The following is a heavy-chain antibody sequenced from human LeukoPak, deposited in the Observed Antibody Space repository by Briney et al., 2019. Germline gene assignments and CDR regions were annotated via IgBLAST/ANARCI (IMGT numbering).Heavy chain of an antibody. J-gene: IGHJ5*02. Sequence: PPETLSLTCTVSGGSISSGGYYWSWIRQHPGKGLEWIGYIYYSGSTNYNPSLKSRVTISVDTSKNQFSLKLNSVTAADTAIYYCTRGSRYCSSGSCYGWFDPWGQGTLVTVSS. D-gene: IGHD2-15*01. CDR1: GGSISSGGYY. V-gene: IGHV4-61*08. CDR3: TRGSRYCSSGSCYGWFDP. CDR2: IYYSGST.